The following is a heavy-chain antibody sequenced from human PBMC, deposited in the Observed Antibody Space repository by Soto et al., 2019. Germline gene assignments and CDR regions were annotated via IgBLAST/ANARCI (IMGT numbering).Heavy chain of an antibody. V-gene: IGHV4-4*07. CDR1: GGAIIGYY. CDR2: IYSSGGT. CDR3: ARGQRFSDSFDP. D-gene: IGHD3-3*01. J-gene: IGHJ5*02. Sequence: SGTLDVTCTVSGGAIIGYYWTWIRQSAGKGLEWIGRIYSSGGTKYNPSLQSRVTMSLDTSKNQFSLRLTSVTAADTAVYYCARGQRFSDSFDPWGQGTLVNVS.